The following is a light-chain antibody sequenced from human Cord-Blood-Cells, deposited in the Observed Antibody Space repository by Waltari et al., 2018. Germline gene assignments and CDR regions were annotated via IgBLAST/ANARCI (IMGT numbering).Light chain of an antibody. CDR3: SSYTSSSTRV. V-gene: IGLV2-14*03. CDR2: DVS. Sequence: QSALTQPASVSGSPGQSITISCTGTSSDVGGYNYVPWYQQHPGKAPKLMLYDVSNRPSGVFNRFSGSKSGNTASLTISGLQAEDEADYYCSSYTSSSTRVFGGGTKLTVL. CDR1: SSDVGGYNY. J-gene: IGLJ3*02.